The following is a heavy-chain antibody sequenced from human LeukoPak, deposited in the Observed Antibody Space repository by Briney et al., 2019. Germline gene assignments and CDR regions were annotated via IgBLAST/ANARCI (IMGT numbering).Heavy chain of an antibody. CDR1: GFTFNSYA. D-gene: IGHD5-18*01. CDR3: AKNEWIQLWLPMGWFDP. Sequence: GGSLRLSCAASGFTFNSYAMSWVRQAPGKGLEWVSALSGSGDRTFYVDSVKGRFTVSRDNSKNTLYLQMNSLRAEDTAVYYCAKNEWIQLWLPMGWFDPWGQGTLVTVSS. J-gene: IGHJ5*02. V-gene: IGHV3-23*01. CDR2: LSGSGDRT.